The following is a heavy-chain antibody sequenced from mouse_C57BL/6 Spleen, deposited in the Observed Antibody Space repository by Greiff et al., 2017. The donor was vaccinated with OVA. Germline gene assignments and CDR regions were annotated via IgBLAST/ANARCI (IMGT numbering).Heavy chain of an antibody. V-gene: IGHV1-74*01. CDR1: GYTFTSYW. J-gene: IGHJ4*01. D-gene: IGHD1-1*01. Sequence: QVQLQQSGAELVKPGASVKVSCKASGYTFTSYWMHWVKQRPGQGLEWIGRIHPSDSDTNYNQKFKGKATLTVDKSSSTAYMQLSSLTSEDSAVYYCAIRSYYYGSSFYAMDYWGQGTSVTVSS. CDR3: AIRSYYYGSSFYAMDY. CDR2: IHPSDSDT.